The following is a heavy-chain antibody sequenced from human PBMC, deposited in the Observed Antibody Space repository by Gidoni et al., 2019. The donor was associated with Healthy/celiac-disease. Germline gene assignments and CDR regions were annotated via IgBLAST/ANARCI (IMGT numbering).Heavy chain of an antibody. CDR2: ISYDGSNK. D-gene: IGHD5-18*01. CDR1: GFTFSSYA. Sequence: QVQLVESGGGVVQPGRSLRLSCAASGFTFSSYAMHWVRQAPGKGLEWVAVISYDGSNKYYADSVKGRFTISRDNSKNTLYLQMNSLRAEDTAVYYCARDPSGDLDTAMAPFDYWGQGTLVTVSS. V-gene: IGHV3-30*04. CDR3: ARDPSGDLDTAMAPFDY. J-gene: IGHJ4*02.